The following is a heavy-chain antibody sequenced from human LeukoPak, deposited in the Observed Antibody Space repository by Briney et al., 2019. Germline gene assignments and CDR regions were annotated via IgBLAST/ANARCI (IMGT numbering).Heavy chain of an antibody. CDR3: ARGRGNYGDYPYGY. Sequence: SETLSLTCTVSGGSISSYYWSWIRQPPGKGLEWIGYIYYSGSTNYNASLKSRVTISIDTSKNQISLRLTSVTATDTAMYYCARGRGNYGDYPYGYWGQGTLVTVSS. CDR1: GGSISSYY. V-gene: IGHV4-59*08. CDR2: IYYSGST. D-gene: IGHD4-17*01. J-gene: IGHJ4*02.